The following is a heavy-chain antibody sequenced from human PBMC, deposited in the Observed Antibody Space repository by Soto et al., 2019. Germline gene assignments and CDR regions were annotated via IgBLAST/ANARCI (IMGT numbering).Heavy chain of an antibody. J-gene: IGHJ4*02. CDR1: HFTFNNAW. V-gene: IGHV3-15*07. Sequence: EVQLVESGGDFVKPGGSLRLSCAASHFTFNNAWMHWVRQAPGKGLEWVGRIKSKTDGGTTDFAATVKGRFTISRDDSKNTLYLQMSSLKTDDTAMYYCVAVAVISGGHVVDYWAQGTLVTVSS. CDR3: VAVAVISGGHVVDY. CDR2: IKSKTDGGTT. D-gene: IGHD6-19*01.